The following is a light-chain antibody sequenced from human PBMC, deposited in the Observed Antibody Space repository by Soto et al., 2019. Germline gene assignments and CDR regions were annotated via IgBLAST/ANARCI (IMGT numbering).Light chain of an antibody. CDR3: QQYKNWPPEYT. CDR1: QSVSSA. CDR2: GAS. Sequence: EIVMTQSPATLSVSPGERATLSCRASQSVSSALAWYQQKPGQAPRLLIYGASTRATGIPARFSGTGSGTEFTLTISSLQSEDFAVYYCQQYKNWPPEYTFGQGSQLEIK. J-gene: IGKJ2*01. V-gene: IGKV3-15*01.